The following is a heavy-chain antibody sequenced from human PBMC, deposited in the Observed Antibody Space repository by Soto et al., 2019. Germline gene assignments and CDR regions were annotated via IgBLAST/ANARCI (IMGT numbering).Heavy chain of an antibody. D-gene: IGHD2-15*01. CDR3: SRVAVGIFDY. V-gene: IGHV1-3*01. CDR2: INAGNGNT. Sequence: QVQLVQSGAAVKKPGASVKISCKASGYTFTSYAIHWVRQTPGQRLEWMGWINAGNGNTKYSQKYQGRVTIPRDTDASPGYMELSNLRSEDTAVYYGSRVAVGIFDYGGQGTLVTVSS. CDR1: GYTFTSYA. J-gene: IGHJ4*02.